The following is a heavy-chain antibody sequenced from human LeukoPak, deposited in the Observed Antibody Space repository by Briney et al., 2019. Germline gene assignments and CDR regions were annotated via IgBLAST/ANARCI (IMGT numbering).Heavy chain of an antibody. CDR3: ATWGIAVAGTFDY. J-gene: IGHJ4*02. CDR1: GGSISSSY. D-gene: IGHD6-19*01. CDR2: IYYSGST. Sequence: SGTLSLTCTVSGGSISSSYWSWIRQPPGKGLEWIGYIYYSGSTNYNPSFKSRVAISVDTSKNQFSLKLSSVTAADTAVYYCATWGIAVAGTFDYWGQGTLVTVST. V-gene: IGHV4-59*08.